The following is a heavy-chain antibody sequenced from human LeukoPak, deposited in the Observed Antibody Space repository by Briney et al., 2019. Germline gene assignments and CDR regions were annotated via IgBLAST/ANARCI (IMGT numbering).Heavy chain of an antibody. J-gene: IGHJ4*02. CDR3: ARGLYYGSPSPGY. CDR1: GGSISSSSYY. V-gene: IGHV4-39*07. CDR2: IYYSGST. Sequence: SETLSLTCTVSGGSISSSSYYWGWIRQPPGKGLEWIGSIYYSGSTYYNPSLKSRVTISVDTSKNQFSLKLSSVTAADTAVYYCARGLYYGSPSPGYWGQGTLVTVSS. D-gene: IGHD2-8*01.